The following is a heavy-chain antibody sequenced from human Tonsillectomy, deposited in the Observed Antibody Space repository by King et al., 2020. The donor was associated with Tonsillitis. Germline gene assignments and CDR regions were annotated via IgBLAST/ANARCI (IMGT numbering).Heavy chain of an antibody. Sequence: VQLVESGGGLVQPGGSLRLSCAASGFTFSSYAMSWVRQAPGKGLEWVSAIIGSGGNTYYADSVKGRFTISRDNSKNTLYLQMNSLRAEDTAVYYCAKAGFGFAELYYYYGMDVWGQGTTVTVSS. J-gene: IGHJ6*02. CDR2: IIGSGGNT. CDR3: AKAGFGFAELYYYYGMDV. V-gene: IGHV3-23*04. CDR1: GFTFSSYA. D-gene: IGHD3-10*01.